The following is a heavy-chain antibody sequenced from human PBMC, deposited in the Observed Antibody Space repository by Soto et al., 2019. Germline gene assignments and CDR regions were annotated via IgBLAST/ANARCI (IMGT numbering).Heavy chain of an antibody. CDR3: AKEKHDASWTAFDY. D-gene: IGHD2-2*01. J-gene: IGHJ4*02. V-gene: IGHV3-43*01. Sequence: EVQLVESGGAVVQPGGSLRLSCAASGFTFDDFSMHWVRQAPGKGLEWVSLIGRDGIYTYYADSVKGRFTISRDNSKNSLYLQMRSLRTEDTSFYFCAKEKHDASWTAFDYWGQGTLVTVSS. CDR2: IGRDGIYT. CDR1: GFTFDDFS.